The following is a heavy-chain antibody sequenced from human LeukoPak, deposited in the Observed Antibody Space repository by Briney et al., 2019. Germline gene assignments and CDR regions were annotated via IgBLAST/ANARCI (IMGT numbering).Heavy chain of an antibody. D-gene: IGHD3-3*01. V-gene: IGHV4-34*01. CDR2: INHSGST. J-gene: IGHJ4*02. Sequence: SETLSLTCAVYGGSFSGYYWSWIRQPPGKGLEWIGEINHSGSTNYNPSLKSRVTISVDTSKNQFSLKLSSVTAADTAVYYCARGGSYYDFWSGYLSDDYWGQGTLVTVSS. CDR3: ARGGSYYDFWSGYLSDDY. CDR1: GGSFSGYY.